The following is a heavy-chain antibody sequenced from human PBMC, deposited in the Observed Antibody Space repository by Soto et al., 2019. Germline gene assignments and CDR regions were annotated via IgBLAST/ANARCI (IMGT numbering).Heavy chain of an antibody. J-gene: IGHJ4*02. V-gene: IGHV3-30-3*01. CDR2: TSLEGSNK. Sequence: GGSLRLSCAASGFSFISYAMHWVRQDPGRGLERLAVTSLEGSNKYYADSVKGRFTISRDNSKNTLYLQMNSLRAEDTAVYYCARGHYYDSSGYYLAYWGQGTLVTVSS. CDR3: ARGHYYDSSGYYLAY. CDR1: GFSFISYA. D-gene: IGHD3-22*01.